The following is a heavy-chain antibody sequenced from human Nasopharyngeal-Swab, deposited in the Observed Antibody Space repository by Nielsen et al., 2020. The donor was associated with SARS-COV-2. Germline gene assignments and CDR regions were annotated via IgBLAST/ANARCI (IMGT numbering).Heavy chain of an antibody. Sequence: SETLSLTCAVYGGSFSGYYWSWIRQPPGKGLEWIAEINHSGSTNYNPSLKNRVTISVDTSKNQFSLKLSSVTAADTAVYYCARGLKGFHTSHFDYWGQGTLVTVSS. CDR1: GGSFSGYY. CDR3: ARGLKGFHTSHFDY. J-gene: IGHJ4*02. CDR2: INHSGST. V-gene: IGHV4-34*01.